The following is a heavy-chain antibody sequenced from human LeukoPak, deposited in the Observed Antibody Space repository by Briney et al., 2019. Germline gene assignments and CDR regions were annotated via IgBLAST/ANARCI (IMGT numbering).Heavy chain of an antibody. CDR2: ISSSSSYI. CDR1: GFTLSSYS. V-gene: IGHV3-21*01. D-gene: IGHD5-18*01. Sequence: GGSLRLSCAASGFTLSSYSMNWVRQAPGKGLEWVSSISSSSSYIYYADSVKGRFTISRDNAKNSLYLQMNSLRAEDTAVYYCERGDWGQTAMVTLFDYWGQGTLVTVSS. J-gene: IGHJ4*02. CDR3: ERGDWGQTAMVTLFDY.